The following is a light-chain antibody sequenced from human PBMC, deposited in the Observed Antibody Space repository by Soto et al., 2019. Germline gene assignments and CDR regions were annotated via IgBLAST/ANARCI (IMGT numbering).Light chain of an antibody. CDR1: QSVSSY. CDR3: QQRSNWPPAIT. J-gene: IGKJ5*01. CDR2: DAS. V-gene: IGKV3-11*01. Sequence: EIVLTQSPATLSLSPGERATLSCRASQSVSSYLAWYQQKPGQAPRLLIYDASNRATGIRARFSGSGSGTDFTLTISSLEPEDFAVYSCQQRSNWPPAITFGQGTRLESK.